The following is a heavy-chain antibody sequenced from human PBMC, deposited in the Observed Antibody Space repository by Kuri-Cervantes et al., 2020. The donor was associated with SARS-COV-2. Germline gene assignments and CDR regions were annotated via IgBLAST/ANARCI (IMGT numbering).Heavy chain of an antibody. CDR2: IYYSGST. J-gene: IGHJ4*02. Sequence: ESLKISCTVSGVSIIGDSYYWTWIRQPPGKGLEWIGSIYYSGSTYYNPSLKSRVTISVDTSKNQFSLKLSSVTAADTAVYYCARLVVPAAPSDYWGQGTLVTVSS. CDR1: GVSIIGDSYY. CDR3: ARLVVPAAPSDY. V-gene: IGHV4-39*01. D-gene: IGHD2-2*01.